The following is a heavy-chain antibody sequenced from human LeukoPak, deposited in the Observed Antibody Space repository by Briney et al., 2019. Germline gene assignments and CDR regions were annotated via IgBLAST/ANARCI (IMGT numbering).Heavy chain of an antibody. Sequence: GGSLRLSCAVSGFTFSSYGMSWVRQAPGKGLEWVSAISDSGSDTYYADSVKGRFTISKDNSKNTLYLRMNSLRADDTAVYYCAKRVPYSSSSDYFDYWGQGTLVTVSS. CDR2: ISDSGSDT. J-gene: IGHJ4*02. CDR1: GFTFSSYG. CDR3: AKRVPYSSSSDYFDY. V-gene: IGHV3-23*01. D-gene: IGHD6-6*01.